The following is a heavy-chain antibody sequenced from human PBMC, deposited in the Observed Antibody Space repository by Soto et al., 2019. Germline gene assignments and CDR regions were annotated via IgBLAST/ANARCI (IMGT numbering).Heavy chain of an antibody. CDR3: ARDVSVRTGHYHYYYGMDV. CDR1: GFTVSSNY. D-gene: IGHD2-8*02. CDR2: IYSGGST. V-gene: IGHV3-53*05. Sequence: PGGSLRLSCAASGFTVSSNYMSWVRQAPGKGLEWVSVIYSGGSTYYADSVKGRFTISRDNSKNTLYLQMNSLGAEDTAVYYCARDVSVRTGHYHYYYGMDVWGQGTTVTVSS. J-gene: IGHJ6*02.